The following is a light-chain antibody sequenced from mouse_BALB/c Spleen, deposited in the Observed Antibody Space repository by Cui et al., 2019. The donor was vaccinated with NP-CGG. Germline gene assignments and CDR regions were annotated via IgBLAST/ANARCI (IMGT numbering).Light chain of an antibody. Sequence: QAVVTPESGLTTSPGETVTLTCRSSTGAVITSNYANWVQEKPDHLFTGLIGGTNNRAPGVPARFSGSLIGEKAALTITGAQTEDEAIYFCALWYSNHWVFGGGTKLTVL. CDR3: ALWYSNHWV. CDR2: GTN. V-gene: IGLV1*01. J-gene: IGLJ1*01. CDR1: TGAVITSNY.